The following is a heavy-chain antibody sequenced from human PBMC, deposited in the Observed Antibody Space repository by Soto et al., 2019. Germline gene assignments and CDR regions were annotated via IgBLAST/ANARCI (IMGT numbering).Heavy chain of an antibody. J-gene: IGHJ6*02. CDR1: GYTFTGYY. D-gene: IGHD5-12*01. Sequence: ASVKVSCKASGYTFTGYYMHWVRQAPGQGLEWMGWINPNSGGTNYAQKFQGRVTMTRDTSISTAYMELSRLRSDDTAVYYCARLMEYSGYGIYYYYGMDVCGQGTTVTVSS. V-gene: IGHV1-2*02. CDR3: ARLMEYSGYGIYYYYGMDV. CDR2: INPNSGGT.